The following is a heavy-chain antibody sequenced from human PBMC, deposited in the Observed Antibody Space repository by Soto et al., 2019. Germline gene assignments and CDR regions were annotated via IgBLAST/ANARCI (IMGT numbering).Heavy chain of an antibody. CDR3: VKYGRAASTHYFGC. D-gene: IGHD6-13*01. V-gene: IGHV4-39*01. J-gene: IGHJ4*02. Sequence: QLQLQESGPGLVKPSETLSLTCTVSGGSISGTSFYWGWIRQPPGKGLEWIGSIYYSGSTYSNPPLKSRITVSVDTSTNQFSLKLSSATAADTAVYYCVKYGRAASTHYFGCWGQGTLVTVSS. CDR1: GGSISGTSFY. CDR2: IYYSGST.